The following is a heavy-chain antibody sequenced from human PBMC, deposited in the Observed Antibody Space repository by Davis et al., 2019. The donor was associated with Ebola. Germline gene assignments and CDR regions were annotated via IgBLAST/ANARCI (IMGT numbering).Heavy chain of an antibody. Sequence: ASVKVSCKASGYTFTGYYMHWVRQAPGQGLEWMGWINPNSGGTNYAQKFQGRVTMTRDTSISTAYMELSRLRSDDTAVYYCARDPLQYSGGARDYYYYMDVWGKGTTVTVSS. V-gene: IGHV1-2*02. J-gene: IGHJ6*03. CDR2: INPNSGGT. CDR1: GYTFTGYY. D-gene: IGHD1-26*01. CDR3: ARDPLQYSGGARDYYYYMDV.